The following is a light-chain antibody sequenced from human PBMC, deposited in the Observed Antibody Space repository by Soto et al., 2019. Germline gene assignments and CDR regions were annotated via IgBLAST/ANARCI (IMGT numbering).Light chain of an antibody. J-gene: IGKJ5*01. CDR2: DAS. CDR1: QSVSSY. Sequence: EIVLTQSPATLSLSPGERATLSCRASQSVSSYLAWYQQKPGQAPRLLIYDASNRATGIPARFSGSGSGTDFTLTISSLEPEHFAVYYCQQRSNQITFGQGTRLEIK. CDR3: QQRSNQIT. V-gene: IGKV3-11*01.